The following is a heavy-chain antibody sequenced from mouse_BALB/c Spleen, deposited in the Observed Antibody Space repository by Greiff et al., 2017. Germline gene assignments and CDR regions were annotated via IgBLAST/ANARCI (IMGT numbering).Heavy chain of an antibody. D-gene: IGHD4-1*01. J-gene: IGHJ2*01. CDR2: IDPANGNT. CDR1: GFNIKDTY. V-gene: IGHV14-3*02. CDR3: ASFPELGSFDY. Sequence: VQLQQSGAELVNPGASVKLSCTASGFNIKDTYMHWVKQRPEQGLEWIGRIDPANGNTKYDPKFQGKATIPADTSSNTAYLQLSSLTSEDTAVYYCASFPELGSFDYWGQGTTLTVSS.